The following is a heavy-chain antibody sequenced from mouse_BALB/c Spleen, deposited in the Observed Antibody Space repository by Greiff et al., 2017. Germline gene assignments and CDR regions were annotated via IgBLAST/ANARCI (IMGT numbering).Heavy chain of an antibody. V-gene: IGHV2-6-7*01. J-gene: IGHJ4*01. Sequence: VQLQESGPGLVAPSQSLSITCTVSGFSLTGYGVNWVRQPPGKGLEWLGRVWGDGSTDNYSALKSRLSISKDNSKSQVFLKMNSLETDDTARYYCAGKWYYAMDYWGQGTSVTVSS. CDR2: VWGDGST. CDR1: GFSLTGYG. CDR3: AGKWYYAMDY.